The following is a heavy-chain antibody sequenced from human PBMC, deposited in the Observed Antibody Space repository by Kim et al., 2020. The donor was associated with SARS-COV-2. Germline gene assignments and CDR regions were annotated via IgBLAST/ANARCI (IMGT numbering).Heavy chain of an antibody. CDR3: TTDPGTRLVVVVAATNWFDP. CDR2: IKSKTDGGTT. V-gene: IGHV3-15*01. CDR1: GFTFSNAW. D-gene: IGHD2-15*01. J-gene: IGHJ5*02. Sequence: GGSLRLSCAASGFTFSNAWMSWVRQAPGKGLEWVGRIKSKTDGGTTDYAAPVKGRFTISRDDSKNTLYLQMNSLKTEDTAVYYCTTDPGTRLVVVVAATNWFDPWGQGTLVTVSS.